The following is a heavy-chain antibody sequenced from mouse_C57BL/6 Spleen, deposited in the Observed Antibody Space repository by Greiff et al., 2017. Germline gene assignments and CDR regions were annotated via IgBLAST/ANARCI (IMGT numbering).Heavy chain of an antibody. Sequence: EVKLQESGPGLVKPSQSLSLTCSVTGYSITSGYYWNWIRQFPGNKLEWMGYISYDGSNNYNPSLKNRISITRDTSKNQFFLKLNSVTTEDTATYYCASGGSYAMDYWGQGTSVTVSS. CDR3: ASGGSYAMDY. V-gene: IGHV3-6*01. J-gene: IGHJ4*01. CDR1: GYSITSGYY. CDR2: ISYDGSN.